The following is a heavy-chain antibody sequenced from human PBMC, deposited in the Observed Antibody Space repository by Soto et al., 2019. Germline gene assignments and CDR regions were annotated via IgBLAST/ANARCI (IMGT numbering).Heavy chain of an antibody. D-gene: IGHD2-2*01. J-gene: IGHJ3*02. CDR2: IIPIFGTA. V-gene: IGHV1-69*06. CDR1: GGSFSSYA. Sequence: VKLSCTASGGSFSSYASIWVRQAPGQGLEWMGGIIPIFGTANYAQKFQGRVTITADKSTSTAYMELSSLRSEDTAVYYCARVPPDIVVVQAAIGGAFDIWGQGTMVTVSS. CDR3: ARVPPDIVVVQAAIGGAFDI.